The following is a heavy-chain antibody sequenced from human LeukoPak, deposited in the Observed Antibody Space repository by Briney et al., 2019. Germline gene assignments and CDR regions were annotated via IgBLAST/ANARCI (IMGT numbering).Heavy chain of an antibody. Sequence: PSETLSLTCAVSGGSISSGGYSWNWIRQPPGKGLEWIGYIYHSGSTYYNPSLKSRVTISVDRSKNQFSLKLSSVTAADTAVHYCASGGYSYGFDYWGQGTLVTVSS. CDR1: GGSISSGGYS. J-gene: IGHJ4*02. V-gene: IGHV4-30-2*01. D-gene: IGHD5-18*01. CDR2: IYHSGST. CDR3: ASGGYSYGFDY.